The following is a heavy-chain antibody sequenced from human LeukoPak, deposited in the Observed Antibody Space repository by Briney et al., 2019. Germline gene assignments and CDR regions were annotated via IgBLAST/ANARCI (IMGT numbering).Heavy chain of an antibody. D-gene: IGHD5-24*01. CDR1: GYTFTGYY. CDR3: ASLRDGYNFDYYYMDV. J-gene: IGHJ6*03. CDR2: INPNSGGT. V-gene: IGHV1-2*06. Sequence: ASVKVSCKASGYTFTGYYTHWVRQAPGQGLEWMGRINPNSGGTNYAQKFQGRVTMTRDTSISTAYMELSRLRSDDTAVYYCASLRDGYNFDYYYMDVWGKGTTVTVSS.